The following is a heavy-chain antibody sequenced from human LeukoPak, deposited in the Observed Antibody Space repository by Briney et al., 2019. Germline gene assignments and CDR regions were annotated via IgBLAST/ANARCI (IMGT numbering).Heavy chain of an antibody. CDR3: AKDLRALAAASMIHAFDS. D-gene: IGHD6-13*01. Sequence: GRSLRLSCAASGFTFSSYGMHWVRQAPGKGLEWVAVISYDGSNKYYADSVKGRFAISRDNSKNTLYLQMNSLRAEDTAVYYCAKDLRALAAASMIHAFDSWGQGTLVTASS. J-gene: IGHJ4*02. CDR1: GFTFSSYG. V-gene: IGHV3-30*18. CDR2: ISYDGSNK.